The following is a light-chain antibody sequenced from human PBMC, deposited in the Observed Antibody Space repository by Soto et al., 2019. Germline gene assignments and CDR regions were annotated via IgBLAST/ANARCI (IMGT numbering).Light chain of an antibody. CDR3: QKYNSAPQT. CDR1: QSIGGF. V-gene: IGKV1-27*01. J-gene: IGKJ1*01. CDR2: AAS. Sequence: DIQMTQSPSSLSVSVGDRVTISCRASQSIGGFLNWYQQKLGKAPKLLIYAASTLQSGVPSRFSGSGSGTDFTLTISSLQPEDVATYYCQKYNSAPQTFGQGTKVDI.